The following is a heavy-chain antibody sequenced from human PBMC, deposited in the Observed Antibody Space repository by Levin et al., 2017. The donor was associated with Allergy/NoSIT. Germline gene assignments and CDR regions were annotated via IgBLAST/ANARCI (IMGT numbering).Heavy chain of an antibody. CDR2: IYHSGST. J-gene: IGHJ4*02. Sequence: ASKTLSLTCAVSGGSISSINWWSWVRQPPGKGLEWIGEIYHSGSTNYNPSLKSRVTISVDKFNNQFSLKLSSVTAADTAVYYCARDFGDYDSSGYYFDYWGQGALVTVSS. V-gene: IGHV4-4*02. CDR3: ARDFGDYDSSGYYFDY. CDR1: GGSISSINW. D-gene: IGHD3-22*01.